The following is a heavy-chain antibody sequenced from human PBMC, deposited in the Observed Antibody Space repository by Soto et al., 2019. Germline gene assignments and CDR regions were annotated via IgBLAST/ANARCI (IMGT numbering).Heavy chain of an antibody. J-gene: IGHJ4*02. CDR3: ARESNRDYGDYIPDY. Sequence: GGSLRLSCAASGFTFSSYSMNWVRQAPGKGLEWVSSISSSSYIYYADSVKGRFTISRDNAKNSLYLQMNSLRAEDTAVYYCARESNRDYGDYIPDYWGQGTLVTVSS. CDR2: ISSSSYI. CDR1: GFTFSSYS. V-gene: IGHV3-21*01. D-gene: IGHD4-17*01.